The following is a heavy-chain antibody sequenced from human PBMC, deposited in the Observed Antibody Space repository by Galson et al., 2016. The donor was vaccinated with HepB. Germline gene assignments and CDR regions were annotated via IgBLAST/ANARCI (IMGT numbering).Heavy chain of an antibody. CDR3: AGRSSGYYYFEF. CDR2: IIPIFLTS. V-gene: IGHV1-69*13. Sequence: SVKVSCKASGGIFRGYPINWVRQAPGQGLEWLGGIIPIFLTSNYAQKFQGRVAITADESTSNAYMELGSLRSEDTAIYYCAGRSSGYYYFEFWGQGTVVTVSS. D-gene: IGHD3-22*01. CDR1: GGIFRGYP. J-gene: IGHJ4*02.